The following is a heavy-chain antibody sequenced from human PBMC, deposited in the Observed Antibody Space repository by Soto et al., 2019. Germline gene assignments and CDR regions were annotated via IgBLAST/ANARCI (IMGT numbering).Heavy chain of an antibody. Sequence: AESRRLAYPASRFSSNSYTINWCLQAPEKRLEWLSSISSSGYIFSTDSVSVRFTISRDNAKNSVYLKINSLRAEEPAVYFCARDCSFGSCCTGLELRSLPTPLTADP. D-gene: IGHD2-15*01. CDR2: ISSSGYI. CDR3: ARDCSFGSCCTGLELRSLPTPLTADP. V-gene: IGHV3-21*01. CDR1: RFSSNSYT. J-gene: IGHJ5*02.